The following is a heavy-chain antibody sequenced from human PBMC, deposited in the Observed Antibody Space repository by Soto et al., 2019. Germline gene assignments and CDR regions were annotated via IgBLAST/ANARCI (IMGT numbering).Heavy chain of an antibody. V-gene: IGHV1-2*02. CDR3: ARGSSSSGRHFDS. CDR2: INPNSGDT. CDR1: EYTFTGYY. Sequence: QVQLVQSGAEVKKPGASEKVSCKASEYTFTGYYMHWVRQAPGQGLEWMGWINPNSGDTNYAQKFQGRVTMTRDTTISTASMELNRLTSDDTAVYYWARGSSSSGRHFDSWGQGTLVTVAS. J-gene: IGHJ4*02. D-gene: IGHD6-6*01.